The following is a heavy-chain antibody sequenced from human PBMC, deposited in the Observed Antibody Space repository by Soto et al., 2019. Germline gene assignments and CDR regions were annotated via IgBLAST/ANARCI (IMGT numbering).Heavy chain of an antibody. CDR1: VGTFVSHP. CDR3: ARGWTASVTHDAFDF. Sequence: VNGAFKSTVGTFVSHPIRWVRQAPGQGLEGMGGIIPIVGTANYAQKFQGRVTITADESTSKAYMELRSLRSEDTAVYYCARGWTASVTHDAFDFWGQGPMVTVSS. V-gene: IGHV1-69*13. CDR2: IIPIVGTA. D-gene: IGHD5-18*01. J-gene: IGHJ3*01.